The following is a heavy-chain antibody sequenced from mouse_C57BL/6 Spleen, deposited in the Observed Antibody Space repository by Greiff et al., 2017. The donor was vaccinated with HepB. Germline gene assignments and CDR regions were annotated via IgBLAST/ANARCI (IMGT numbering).Heavy chain of an antibody. CDR3: SREGVVPSLYYAMDY. D-gene: IGHD1-1*01. V-gene: IGHV1-64*01. CDR1: GYTFTSYW. J-gene: IGHJ4*01. CDR2: IHPNSGST. Sequence: VQLQQPGAELVKPGASVKLSCKASGYTFTSYWMHWVKQRPGQGLEWIGMIHPNSGSTNYNEKFKSKATLTVDKSSSTAYMQLSSLTSEDSAVYYCSREGVVPSLYYAMDYWGQGTSVTVSS.